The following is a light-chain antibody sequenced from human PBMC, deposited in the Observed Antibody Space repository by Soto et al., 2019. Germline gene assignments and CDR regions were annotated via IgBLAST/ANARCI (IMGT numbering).Light chain of an antibody. J-gene: IGLJ3*02. CDR3: AAWDDSLNGPV. V-gene: IGLV1-44*01. CDR1: SSNLGSNS. CDR2: NTY. Sequence: QSVLTQPPSASGTPGQRVIISCSGSSSNLGSNSGNWYQQLPGTAPKLLIYNTYQRPLGVPDRFSGYKSGNSASLAISGLQSEDEGDYFCAAWDDSLNGPVFGGGTKLTVL.